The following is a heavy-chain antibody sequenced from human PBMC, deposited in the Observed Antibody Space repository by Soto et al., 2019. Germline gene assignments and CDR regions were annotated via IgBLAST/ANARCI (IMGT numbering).Heavy chain of an antibody. CDR3: VRGDNWNDEASDY. V-gene: IGHV3-33*01. CDR1: GFMFSNHG. J-gene: IGHJ4*02. CDR2: IWSDGNNR. Sequence: QVQLVESGGGVVQPGRSLRLSCAASGFMFSNHGMHWVRQAPGKGLEWVAVIWSDGNNRYYADTVKGRFTISRDNSKNTLNLKMNSPRAEDTAVYYCVRGDNWNDEASDYWGQGTLVTVSS. D-gene: IGHD1-1*01.